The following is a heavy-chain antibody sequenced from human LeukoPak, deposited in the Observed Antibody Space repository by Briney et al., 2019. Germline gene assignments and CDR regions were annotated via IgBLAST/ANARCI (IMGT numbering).Heavy chain of an antibody. CDR2: ISGSGGST. CDR3: ASLAARRPYYYGMDV. D-gene: IGHD6-6*01. V-gene: IGHV3-23*01. Sequence: GGSLRLSCAASGFTFSSYAMSWVRQAPGKGLEWVSAISGSGGSTYYADSVKGRFTISRDNAKNPLYLQMNSLRAEDTAVYYCASLAARRPYYYGMDVWGQGTTVTVSS. J-gene: IGHJ6*02. CDR1: GFTFSSYA.